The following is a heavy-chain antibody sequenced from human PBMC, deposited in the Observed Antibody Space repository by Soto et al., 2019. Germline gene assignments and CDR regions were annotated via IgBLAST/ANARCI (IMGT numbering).Heavy chain of an antibody. V-gene: IGHV3-15*01. CDR3: TTRAPDSFLRGMDV. Sequence: EVQLVESGGGLVKPGGSLRLSCAASGFTFTNAWMSWVRQAPGKGLEWVGRIKSKTDGGTTDYAAPVKGRFTISRDDSKRTLYLQMNSLKSEDTAVYYCTTRAPDSFLRGMDVWGQGTTVTVSS. J-gene: IGHJ6*02. D-gene: IGHD2-21*01. CDR2: IKSKTDGGTT. CDR1: GFTFTNAW.